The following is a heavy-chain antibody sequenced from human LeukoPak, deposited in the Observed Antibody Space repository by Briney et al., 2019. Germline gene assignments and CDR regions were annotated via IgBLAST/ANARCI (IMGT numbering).Heavy chain of an antibody. Sequence: GGSLRLSCAASGFIFSNAWMTWVRQAPGKGLEWVSYISSSGSTIYYADSVKGRFTISRDNAKNSLYLQMNSLRAEDTAVYYCARGPYSSSWYAPSENWFDPWGQGTLVTVSS. D-gene: IGHD6-13*01. CDR2: ISSSGSTI. J-gene: IGHJ5*02. CDR3: ARGPYSSSWYAPSENWFDP. V-gene: IGHV3-48*04. CDR1: GFIFSNAW.